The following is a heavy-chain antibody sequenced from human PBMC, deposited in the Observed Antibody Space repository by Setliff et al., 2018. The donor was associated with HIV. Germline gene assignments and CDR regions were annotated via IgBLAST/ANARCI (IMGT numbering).Heavy chain of an antibody. D-gene: IGHD1-26*01. CDR3: ASGSQGEGATEY. Sequence: SVKVSCKASGGTFSSYAISWVRQAPGQGLEWMGGITPIFGTANYAQKFQGGVTITADESTSTAYLELRRLRSEDTAVYYCASGSQGEGATEYWGLGTLVTVSP. CDR2: ITPIFGTA. CDR1: GGTFSSYA. J-gene: IGHJ4*02. V-gene: IGHV1-69*13.